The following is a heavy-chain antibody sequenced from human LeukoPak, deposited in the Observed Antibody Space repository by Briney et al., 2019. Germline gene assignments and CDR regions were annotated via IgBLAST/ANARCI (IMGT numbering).Heavy chain of an antibody. D-gene: IGHD1-7*01. CDR2: IYHSGST. CDR1: GGSISSGGYY. J-gene: IGHJ4*02. Sequence: SQTLSLTCTVSGGSISSGGYYWSWIRQPPGKGLEWIGYIYHSGSTYYNPSLKSRVTISVDRSKNQFSLKLSSVTAADTAVYYCATGLAGTTPVDYWGQGTLVTVSS. CDR3: ATGLAGTTPVDY. V-gene: IGHV4-30-2*01.